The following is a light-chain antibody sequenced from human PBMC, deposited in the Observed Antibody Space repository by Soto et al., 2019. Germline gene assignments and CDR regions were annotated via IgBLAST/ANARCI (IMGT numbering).Light chain of an antibody. Sequence: LSCWASQSVNSNYLDWYQQKPGQVPRLLIYGASSRATGIPDRFSGTGSGTDFTLTISRLEPEDFAVYYCQHYGTSPRTFGQGTKVEI. CDR2: GAS. J-gene: IGKJ1*01. V-gene: IGKV3-20*01. CDR3: QHYGTSPRT. CDR1: QSVNSNY.